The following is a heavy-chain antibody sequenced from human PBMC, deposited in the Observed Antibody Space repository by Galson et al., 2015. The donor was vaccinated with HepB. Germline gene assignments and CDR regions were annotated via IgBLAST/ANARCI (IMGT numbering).Heavy chain of an antibody. J-gene: IGHJ4*02. CDR3: ATGRSKANY. V-gene: IGHV1-69-2*01. CDR1: GYTFTDDY. CDR2: IDPEVGET. D-gene: IGHD5-12*01. Sequence: VKVSCKVSGYTFTDDYTHWVQQAPGKGLEWMGLIDPEVGETIYAEKFQGRTTITADTSTDTAYMELSSLRSEDTAIYYCATGRSKANYWGQGTLLSVSS.